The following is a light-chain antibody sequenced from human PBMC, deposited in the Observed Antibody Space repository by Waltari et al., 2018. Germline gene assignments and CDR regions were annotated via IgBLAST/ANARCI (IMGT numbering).Light chain of an antibody. Sequence: DIVMTQSTFSLPVTPGERASISCRSSQSLLHRNGNNDLDWYLQKPGQSPQLLFYLGSNRASGVPDRFSASGSGTDFTLKISRVEAEDVGVYYCMQSLLALWTFGQGTKVEIK. CDR2: LGS. V-gene: IGKV2-28*01. CDR1: QSLLHRNGNND. J-gene: IGKJ1*01. CDR3: MQSLLALWT.